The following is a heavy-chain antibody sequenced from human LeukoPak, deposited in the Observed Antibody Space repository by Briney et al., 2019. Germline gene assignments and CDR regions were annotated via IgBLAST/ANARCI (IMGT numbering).Heavy chain of an antibody. Sequence: SGGSLRLSCAASGFTFSSFAMTWVRQAPGKGLEWVSTITGNTPSTYYADSVKGRFTISRDNSNNTMYLQMNSLRAEDTAIYYCARDVGYFGSGSYPDYFDYWGQGILVTVSS. CDR2: ITGNTPST. CDR1: GFTFSSFA. D-gene: IGHD3-10*01. V-gene: IGHV3-23*01. CDR3: ARDVGYFGSGSYPDYFDY. J-gene: IGHJ4*02.